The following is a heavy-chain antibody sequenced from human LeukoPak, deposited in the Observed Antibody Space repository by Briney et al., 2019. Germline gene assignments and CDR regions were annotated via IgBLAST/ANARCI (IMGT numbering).Heavy chain of an antibody. V-gene: IGHV5-51*01. D-gene: IGHD5-18*01. J-gene: IGHJ5*01. Sequence: GESLKISCKGSGYSFTNYWIGWVRQMPGKGLEWMGIIYPGDSGTKYSPSFQGQVTISADKSISTAYLQWSSLKASDTAMYYCARPGRDGGYSYGFDCWGQGTLVTVSS. CDR3: ARPGRDGGYSYGFDC. CDR2: IYPGDSGT. CDR1: GYSFTNYW.